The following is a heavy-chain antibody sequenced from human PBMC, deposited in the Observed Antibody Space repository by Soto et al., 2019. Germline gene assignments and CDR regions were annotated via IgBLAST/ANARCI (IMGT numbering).Heavy chain of an antibody. V-gene: IGHV3-23*01. D-gene: IGHD3-22*01. CDR3: AKISTPQGPNYYDSSGYPYYFDY. CDR1: GFTFSSYA. CDR2: ISGSGGST. J-gene: IGHJ4*02. Sequence: EVQLLESGGGLVQPGGSLRLSCAASGFTFSSYAMSWVRQAPGKGLEWVSAISGSGGSTYYADSVKGRFTISRDNSKNTLYRQMNSLRAEDTAVYYCAKISTPQGPNYYDSSGYPYYFDYWGQGTLVTVSS.